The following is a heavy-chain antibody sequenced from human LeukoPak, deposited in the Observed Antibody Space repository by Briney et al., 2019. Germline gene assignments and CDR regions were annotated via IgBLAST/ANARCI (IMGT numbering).Heavy chain of an antibody. Sequence: GGSLRLSCAASGLNFSSFGMHWVRQAPGKGLEWVAVISYDGSNKYYADSVKGRFTISRDNSKNTLYLQMNSLRAEDTAVYYCARGVISTFDYWGQGTLVTVSS. J-gene: IGHJ4*02. CDR2: ISYDGSNK. CDR1: GLNFSSFG. CDR3: ARGVISTFDY. D-gene: IGHD3-22*01. V-gene: IGHV3-30*03.